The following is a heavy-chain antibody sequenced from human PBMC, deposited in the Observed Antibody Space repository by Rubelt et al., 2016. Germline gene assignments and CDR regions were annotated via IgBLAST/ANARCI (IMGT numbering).Heavy chain of an antibody. CDR2: ISAYNGNT. CDR3: ARRDGYNWDDAFDI. CDR1: GYTFTSYG. V-gene: IGHV1-18*01. D-gene: IGHD5-24*01. Sequence: QVQLVQSGAEVKKPGASVKVSCKASGYTFTSYGISWVRQAPGHGLEWMGWISAYNGNTNYAQKLQGSVTMTTDTYTGTGYWERGSPRSDDTAVYYCARRDGYNWDDAFDIWGQGTMVTVSS. J-gene: IGHJ3*02.